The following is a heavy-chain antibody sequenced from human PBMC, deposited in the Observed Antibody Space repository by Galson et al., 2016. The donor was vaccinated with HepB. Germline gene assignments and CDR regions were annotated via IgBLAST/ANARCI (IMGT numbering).Heavy chain of an antibody. D-gene: IGHD1-26*01. CDR1: GSTFSIYG. Sequence: SLRLSCAASGSTFSIYGMHWIRQAPGKGLEWVAVISYAGSNKYYADSVKGRFTISRDNSKNTLFLQMNSLRAEDTAVYYCAKEPAPVGSYGVYYYYGMDVWGQGTTVTVSS. CDR3: AKEPAPVGSYGVYYYYGMDV. V-gene: IGHV3-30*18. CDR2: ISYAGSNK. J-gene: IGHJ6*02.